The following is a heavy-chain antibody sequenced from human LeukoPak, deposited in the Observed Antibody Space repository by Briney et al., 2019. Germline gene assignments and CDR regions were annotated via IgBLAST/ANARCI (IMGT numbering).Heavy chain of an antibody. J-gene: IGHJ3*02. CDR1: GGSISSYY. D-gene: IGHD3-10*01. CDR2: IYYSGST. Sequence: SETMSLTCTVSGGSISSYYWSWIRQPPGKGLEWIGYIYYSGSTNYNPSLKSRVTISADTSKNQFSLKLSSVTAADTAVYYCARGGNMVRGVIRAFDMSGERKMVTVSS. V-gene: IGHV4-59*01. CDR3: ARGGNMVRGVIRAFDM.